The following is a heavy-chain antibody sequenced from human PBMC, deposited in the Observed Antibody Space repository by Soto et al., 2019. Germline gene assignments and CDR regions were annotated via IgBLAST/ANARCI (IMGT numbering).Heavy chain of an antibody. D-gene: IGHD4-17*01. CDR2: ISDSGGTT. CDR3: AKPMTTDDYYYYMDV. Sequence: EVQLLESGGGLVQPGGSLRLSCAASGFTFRSYAMSWVRQAPGKGLEWVSAISDSGGTTYYADSVQGRFTISRDNSKNTVYLQMNSLRDEDTAVYYCAKPMTTDDYYYYMDVWGKGTTVTVSS. CDR1: GFTFRSYA. V-gene: IGHV3-23*01. J-gene: IGHJ6*03.